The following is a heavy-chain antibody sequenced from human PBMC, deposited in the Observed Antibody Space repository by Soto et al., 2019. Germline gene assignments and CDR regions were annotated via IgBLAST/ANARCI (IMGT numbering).Heavy chain of an antibody. CDR3: ARYQPYSTGYYYFGH. J-gene: IGHJ4*02. V-gene: IGHV1-18*01. CDR1: GYNFTTYG. D-gene: IGHD6-19*01. CDR2: ISGHNGHT. Sequence: QVQLVQSGAEVKKPGASVKVSCKTSGYNFTTYGVSWVRQAPGQGLEWMGWISGHNGHTTYAQTFQGRVTMTTVTSTTTAYMELRSLRSDDTAVYYCARYQPYSTGYYYFGHWGQGTLAIVTS.